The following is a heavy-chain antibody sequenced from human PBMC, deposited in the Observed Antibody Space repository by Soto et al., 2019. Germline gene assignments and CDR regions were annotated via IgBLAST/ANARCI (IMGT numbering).Heavy chain of an antibody. CDR3: AKDRWSGYGHYYYYGMDV. Sequence: PGGSMRLSCAASGFTFSSYGMHWVRQAPGKGLEWVAVISYDGSNKYYADSVKDRFTISRDNSKNTLYLQMNSLRAEDTAVYYCAKDRWSGYGHYYYYGMDVWGQGTTVTVSS. J-gene: IGHJ6*02. CDR1: GFTFSSYG. D-gene: IGHD5-12*01. CDR2: ISYDGSNK. V-gene: IGHV3-30*18.